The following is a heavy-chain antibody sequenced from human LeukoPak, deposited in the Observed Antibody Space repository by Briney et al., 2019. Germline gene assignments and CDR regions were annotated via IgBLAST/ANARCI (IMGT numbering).Heavy chain of an antibody. CDR3: AKLRELYSSSHSAYLDY. J-gene: IGHJ4*02. Sequence: GRSLRLSCAASGFTFSSYGMHWVRQAPGKGLEWVAVISYDGSNKYYADSVKGRFTISRDNSKNTLYLQMNSLRAEDTAVYYCAKLRELYSSSHSAYLDYWGQGTLVTVSS. CDR2: ISYDGSNK. V-gene: IGHV3-30*18. CDR1: GFTFSSYG. D-gene: IGHD6-6*01.